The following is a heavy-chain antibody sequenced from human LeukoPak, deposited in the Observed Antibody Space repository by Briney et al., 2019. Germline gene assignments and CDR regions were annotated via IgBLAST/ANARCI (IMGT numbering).Heavy chain of an antibody. J-gene: IGHJ4*02. CDR2: IYSGGST. Sequence: GGSLRLSCAASGFTVSSNYMSWVRQAPGKGLEWVSVIYSGGSTYYADSVKGRFTISRDNSKNTLYLQMISLRAEDTAVYYCAIDARITIFGEVTAYDYWGQGTLVTVSS. CDR3: AIDARITIFGEVTAYDY. CDR1: GFTVSSNY. V-gene: IGHV3-66*01. D-gene: IGHD3-3*01.